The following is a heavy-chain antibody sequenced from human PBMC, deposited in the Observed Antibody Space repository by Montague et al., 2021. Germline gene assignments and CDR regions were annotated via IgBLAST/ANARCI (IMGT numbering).Heavy chain of an antibody. CDR2: MRSSGSP. CDR1: GGSVNGYD. D-gene: IGHD7-27*01. Sequence: SETLSLTCSVSGGSVNGYDWSWIRQPPGKGLEWIGYMRSSGSPNYNPSFKSRLAIAIDRSRNQFSLELSFVTAADTAIYFCGGDYWGSIDYWGQGILVTVSS. V-gene: IGHV4-59*02. J-gene: IGHJ4*02. CDR3: GGDYWGSIDY.